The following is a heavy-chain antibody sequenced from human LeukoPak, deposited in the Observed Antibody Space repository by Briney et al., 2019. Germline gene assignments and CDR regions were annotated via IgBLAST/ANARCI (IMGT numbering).Heavy chain of an antibody. CDR1: GYTFTSYD. CDR2: MNPNSGNT. CDR3: LTMVRGAFDY. J-gene: IGHJ4*02. Sequence: GASVKVSCKASGYTFTSYDINWVREATGQGHEWMGWMNPNSGNTGYAQKFQGRVTMTRNTSISTAYMELSSLRSEDTAVYYCLTMVRGAFDYWGQGTLVTVSS. D-gene: IGHD3-10*01. V-gene: IGHV1-8*01.